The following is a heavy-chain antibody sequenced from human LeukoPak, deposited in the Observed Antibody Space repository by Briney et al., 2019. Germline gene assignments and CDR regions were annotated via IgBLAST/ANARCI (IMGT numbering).Heavy chain of an antibody. CDR1: GGSISSYY. D-gene: IGHD2-2*02. J-gene: IGHJ4*02. V-gene: IGHV4-59*01. CDR2: IYYSGST. Sequence: SETLSLTCTVSGGSISSYYWSWIRQPPGKGLEWIGYIYYSGSTNYNPSLKSRVTISVDTSKNQFSLKLSSVTAADTAVYYCARLYCSSTSWYRPTRFDYWGQGTLVTVSS. CDR3: ARLYCSSTSWYRPTRFDY.